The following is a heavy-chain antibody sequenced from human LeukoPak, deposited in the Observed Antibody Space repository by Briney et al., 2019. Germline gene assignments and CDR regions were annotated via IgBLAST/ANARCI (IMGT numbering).Heavy chain of an antibody. V-gene: IGHV4-34*01. Sequence: SETLSLTCAVYGGSFNDYSWSWIRQPPGKGLEWIGEINHSGSTNYNPSLKSRVTILVDTSKNQFSLKLSSVTAADTAVYYCASYSSSWYRGYYFDYWGQGTLVTVSS. CDR2: INHSGST. CDR1: GGSFNDYS. CDR3: ASYSSSWYRGYYFDY. J-gene: IGHJ4*02. D-gene: IGHD6-13*01.